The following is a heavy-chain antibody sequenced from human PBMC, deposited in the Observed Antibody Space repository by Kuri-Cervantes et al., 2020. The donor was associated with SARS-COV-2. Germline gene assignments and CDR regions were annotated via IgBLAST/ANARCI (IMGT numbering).Heavy chain of an antibody. CDR2: ISSSGSII. D-gene: IGHD2-2*01. Sequence: GGSLRLSCAASGFTFSDYYMSWIRQAPGKGLEWVSYISSSGSIIYYADSVKDRFTISRDNAKNSLYLQMNSLRAEDTAVYYCARVEVVVVPAATHYYYYYMDVWGKGATVTVSS. CDR3: ARVEVVVVPAATHYYYYYMDV. CDR1: GFTFSDYY. V-gene: IGHV3-11*04. J-gene: IGHJ6*03.